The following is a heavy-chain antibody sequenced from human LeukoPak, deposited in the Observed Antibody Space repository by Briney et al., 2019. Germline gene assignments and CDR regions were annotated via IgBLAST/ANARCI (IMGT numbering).Heavy chain of an antibody. V-gene: IGHV3-21*01. CDR1: GFTFSSYS. Sequence: PGGSLRLSCAASGFTFSSYSMNWVRQAPGKGLEWVSSISSSSRYIYSADSVKGRFTISRDNAKSSLYLQMNSLRAEDTAVYYCARDLVQMSTIGHFGFDYWGQGTLVPVSS. CDR2: ISSSSRYI. CDR3: ARDLVQMSTIGHFGFDY. D-gene: IGHD5-24*01. J-gene: IGHJ4*02.